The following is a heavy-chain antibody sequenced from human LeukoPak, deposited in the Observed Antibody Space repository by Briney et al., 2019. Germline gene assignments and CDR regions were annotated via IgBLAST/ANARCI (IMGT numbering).Heavy chain of an antibody. CDR1: GFTFSSYG. CDR2: INTNGGST. V-gene: IGHV3-23*01. D-gene: IGHD3-10*01. CDR3: AKERGPRQALDY. J-gene: IGHJ4*02. Sequence: GETLRLSCAASGFTFSSYGMTWVRQAPWKGLEWVSAINTNGGSTWYADSVKGRFTISRDNAKNALYMQMNSLRAEDTAVYYCAKERGPRQALDYWGQGTLVTVSS.